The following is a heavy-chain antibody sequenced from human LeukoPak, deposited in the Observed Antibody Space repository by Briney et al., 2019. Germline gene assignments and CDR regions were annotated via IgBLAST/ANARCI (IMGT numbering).Heavy chain of an antibody. V-gene: IGHV3-66*01. CDR3: ASNFIAAAGGQPYDY. CDR2: IYSGGST. D-gene: IGHD6-13*01. J-gene: IGHJ4*02. CDR1: GFTLSSNY. Sequence: GGSLRLSCAASGFTLSSNYMSWVRQAPGKGLEWVSVIYSGGSTYYADSVKGRFTISRDNSKNTLYLQMNSLRAEDTAVYYCASNFIAAAGGQPYDYWGQGTLVTDSS.